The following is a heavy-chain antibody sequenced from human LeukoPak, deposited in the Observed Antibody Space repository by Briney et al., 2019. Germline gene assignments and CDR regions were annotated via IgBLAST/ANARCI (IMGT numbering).Heavy chain of an antibody. V-gene: IGHV3-30*02. CDR1: GFTFSSYG. CDR2: IRYDGSNK. J-gene: IGHJ6*03. Sequence: GGSLRLSCAASGFTFSSYGMHWVRQAPGKGLEWVAFIRYDGSNKYYADSVKGRFTISRDNSKNTLYLQMNSLRAEDTAVYYCAKDRYYYDSSGMDVWGKGTTVTVSS. D-gene: IGHD3-22*01. CDR3: AKDRYYYDSSGMDV.